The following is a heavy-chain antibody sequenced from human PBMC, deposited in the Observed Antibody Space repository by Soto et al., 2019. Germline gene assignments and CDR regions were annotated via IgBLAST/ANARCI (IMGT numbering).Heavy chain of an antibody. V-gene: IGHV2-5*02. D-gene: IGHD3-3*01. CDR1: GFSLTTRGVG. CDR2: IYWDDDK. CDR3: AHRVLRTVFGLVTTTAIYFDF. Sequence: QITLNESGPTVVSPTETLTLTCRFSGFSLTTRGVGVGWIRQSPGKATEWLALIYWDDDKRYSASLKSRLTITTDTSKNQVVLTVSDLDPTDTATYYCAHRVLRTVFGLVTTTAIYFDFWGQGTPVAISS. J-gene: IGHJ4*02.